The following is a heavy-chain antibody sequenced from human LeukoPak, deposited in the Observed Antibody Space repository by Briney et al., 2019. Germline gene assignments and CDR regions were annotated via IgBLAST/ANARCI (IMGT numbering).Heavy chain of an antibody. CDR3: ARADSSSSRLDC. J-gene: IGHJ4*02. CDR2: INSKSRYI. D-gene: IGHD6-6*01. CDR1: GFTFSSYS. V-gene: IGHV3-21*01. Sequence: GGSLRLSCAASGFTFSSYSMNWVRQGPGKGLEWVSSINSKSRYIYYADSLKGRFTISRDNGKNSVYLQMNSLRAEDTAVYFCARADSSSSRLDCWGQGTLVTVSS.